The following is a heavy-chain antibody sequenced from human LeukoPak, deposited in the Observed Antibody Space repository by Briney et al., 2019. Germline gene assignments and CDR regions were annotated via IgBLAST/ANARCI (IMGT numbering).Heavy chain of an antibody. Sequence: GRSLRLSCAASGFTFNSYAMSWVRHAPGKGLKLVATISGSGGGTYYVDSVRGRFTISRDDSKNTLYLQMNSLRAEDTAVYYCAKDLGRYRNNYFDHWGQGTLVTVSS. D-gene: IGHD1-26*01. CDR3: AKDLGRYRNNYFDH. CDR2: ISGSGGGT. J-gene: IGHJ4*02. CDR1: GFTFNSYA. V-gene: IGHV3-23*01.